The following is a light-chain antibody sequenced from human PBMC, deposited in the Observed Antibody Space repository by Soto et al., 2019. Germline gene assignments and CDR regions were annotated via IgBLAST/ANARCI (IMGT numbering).Light chain of an antibody. CDR2: DAS. Sequence: DIQMTQSPSTLSASVGDRVTITCRASQSISSWLAWYQQKPGKAPKLLIYDASSLESGVPSRFGGSGSGTEFTLTISSLQPDDFATYYCQQYNSYSMTFGQGTKVDI. CDR3: QQYNSYSMT. V-gene: IGKV1-5*01. J-gene: IGKJ1*01. CDR1: QSISSW.